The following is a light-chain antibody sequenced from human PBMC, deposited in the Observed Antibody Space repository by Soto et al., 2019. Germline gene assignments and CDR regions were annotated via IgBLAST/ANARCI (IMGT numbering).Light chain of an antibody. CDR3: QHYNSYSEA. Sequence: EIVMTQSPGTLSVSPGAGATLSCIVSQSIRSNLAWYQQGPGQAPRPLMYGASTRADGIQARFTGSVSGTEFTLTISSMQPDDFATYYCQHYNSYSEAYGEGTK. CDR1: QSIRSN. J-gene: IGKJ4*02. CDR2: GAS. V-gene: IGKV3-15*01.